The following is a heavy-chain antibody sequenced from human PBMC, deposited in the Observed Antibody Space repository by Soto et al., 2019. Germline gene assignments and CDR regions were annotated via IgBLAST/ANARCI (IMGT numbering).Heavy chain of an antibody. CDR3: ARVAGYGSGSRRFAS. D-gene: IGHD3-10*01. J-gene: IGHJ4*02. Sequence: QVQLMQSETEVAKPGASVKVSCKTSGEAVGTYGRTWVRQAPGQGLEWMGWIVGDSGATIYAQKCQGRVTLSMDRSTNTAYMELRSLTPDDSARYYCARVAGYGSGSRRFASWGQGTLVSVSS. V-gene: IGHV1-18*01. CDR1: GEAVGTYG. CDR2: IVGDSGAT.